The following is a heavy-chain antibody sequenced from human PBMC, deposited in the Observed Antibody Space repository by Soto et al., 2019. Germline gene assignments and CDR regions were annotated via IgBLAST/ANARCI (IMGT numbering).Heavy chain of an antibody. Sequence: QVQLVQSGAEVKKPGASVKISCKTSGYTFTSYALHWVRQAPGQRLEWMGWINAGNGNTKYSQKFQGRVIMTRDTSASTAYMELRSLRSEDTAVYYCARDSGGMDVWGQGTTVTVSS. J-gene: IGHJ6*02. CDR1: GYTFTSYA. CDR3: ARDSGGMDV. V-gene: IGHV1-3*01. CDR2: INAGNGNT.